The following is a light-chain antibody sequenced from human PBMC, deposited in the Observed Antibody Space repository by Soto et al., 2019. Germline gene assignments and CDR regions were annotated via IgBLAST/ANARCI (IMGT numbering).Light chain of an antibody. J-gene: IGKJ3*01. CDR1: QSLVSSDGNTY. CDR3: MQAAQWPRT. Sequence: DVVMTQSPLSLPVTLGQPASISCRSSQSLVSSDGNTYLNWSHQRPGQSPRRLIYKVSNRDSGVPDRFSGSGSGTEFTLTISRVEAEDAGVYYCMQAAQWPRTFGPGTKVDIK. V-gene: IGKV2-30*01. CDR2: KVS.